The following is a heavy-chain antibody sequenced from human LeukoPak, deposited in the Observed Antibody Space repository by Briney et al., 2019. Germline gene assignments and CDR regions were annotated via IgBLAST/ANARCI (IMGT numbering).Heavy chain of an antibody. CDR3: ARDDVASVFDY. CDR2: IYSGGNT. Sequence: PGRSLRLSCAASGFTFSSYGMHWVRQAPGKGLEWVSVIYSGGNTYYADSVKGRFTISRDNSKNTLYLQMNSLRAEDTAIYYCARDDVASVFDYWGQGTLVTVSS. CDR1: GFTFSSYG. J-gene: IGHJ4*02. V-gene: IGHV3-NL1*01.